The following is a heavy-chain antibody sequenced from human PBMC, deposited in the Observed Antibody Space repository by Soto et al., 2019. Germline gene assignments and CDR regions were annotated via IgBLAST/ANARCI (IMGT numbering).Heavy chain of an antibody. CDR2: ISGSGGST. CDR3: AKREAGALRVGGLFDI. CDR1: EFTFSSYA. D-gene: IGHD3-10*01. V-gene: IGHV3-23*01. J-gene: IGHJ3*02. Sequence: EVQLLESGGGLVQPGGSLRLSCADSEFTFSSYAMGWVRQAAGKGLEWVSGISGSGGSTYYADSVKGRFTISRDNSKNTLYLQMSSLRAEDTAVYDCAKREAGALRVGGLFDIWGQGTVVTVSS.